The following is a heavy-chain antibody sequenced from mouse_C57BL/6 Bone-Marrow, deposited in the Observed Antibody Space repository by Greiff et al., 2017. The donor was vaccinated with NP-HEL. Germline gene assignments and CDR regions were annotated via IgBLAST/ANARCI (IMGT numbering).Heavy chain of an antibody. J-gene: IGHJ2*01. CDR1: GYTFTSYG. CDR3: ARSSLGNWDY. CDR2: IYPRSGNT. V-gene: IGHV1-81*01. Sequence: VQVVESGAELTRPGASVKLSCKASGYTFTSYGISWVKQRTGQGLEWIGEIYPRSGNTYYNEKFKGKATLTADKSSSTAYMELRSLTSEDSAVYFCARSSLGNWDYWGQGTTLTVSS. D-gene: IGHD2-1*01.